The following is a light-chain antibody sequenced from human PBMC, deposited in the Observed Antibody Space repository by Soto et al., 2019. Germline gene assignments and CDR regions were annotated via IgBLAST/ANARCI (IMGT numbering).Light chain of an antibody. CDR2: DVS. J-gene: IGLJ2*01. CDR1: SSDVGGYNY. CDR3: SSSAGSNIYVV. Sequence: QSALTQPPSASGSPGQSVAISCTGTSSDVGGYNYVSWYQQLPGKAPKLMIYDVSKRPSGVPDRFSGSKSGNTASLTVSGLPAEDEADYYCSSSAGSNIYVVFGGGTKLTVL. V-gene: IGLV2-8*01.